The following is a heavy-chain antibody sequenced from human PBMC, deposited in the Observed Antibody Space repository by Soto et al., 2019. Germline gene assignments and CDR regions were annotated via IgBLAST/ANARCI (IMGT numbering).Heavy chain of an antibody. CDR2: VYYTGST. D-gene: IGHD4-17*01. CDR1: GDSISSGGYY. J-gene: IGHJ5*02. Sequence: SETLSLTCTVSGDSISSGGYYWGWIRQHPGKGLEWIGYVYYTGSTYYSPSLKSRVTISVDTSKNQFSLKLWSVTAADTAVYYCAKDPSPQPTTVVTPGWFAPWGQGILVTSPQ. V-gene: IGHV4-31*03. CDR3: AKDPSPQPTTVVTPGWFAP.